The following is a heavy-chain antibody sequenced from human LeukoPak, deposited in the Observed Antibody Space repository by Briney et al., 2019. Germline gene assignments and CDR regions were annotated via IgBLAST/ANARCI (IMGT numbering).Heavy chain of an antibody. CDR2: FNPNGGGK. V-gene: IGHV1-2*02. Sequence: ASGEASCKASGHTFTGYYMLWVREAPGHGVGWGGWFNPNGGGKEYAQKYQGRVTMTRDTSISTAYMELSRLRSDDTAVYYCARRSVIVVITPTDDAFDIWGQGTMVTVS. CDR1: GHTFTGYY. CDR3: ARRSVIVVITPTDDAFDI. D-gene: IGHD3-22*01. J-gene: IGHJ3*02.